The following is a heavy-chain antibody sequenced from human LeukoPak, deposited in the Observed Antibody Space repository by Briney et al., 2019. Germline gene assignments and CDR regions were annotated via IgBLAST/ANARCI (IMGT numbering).Heavy chain of an antibody. Sequence: GRSLSLSCAASGFTFSSYWMHWVRQAPGKGLVWVSRINPDGTSTSYADSVKGRFTISRDNAKNTVDLQMNSLRGEDAAVYYCARDAGDCGGDCPRWFDPWGQGTLVTVSS. D-gene: IGHD2-21*02. CDR3: ARDAGDCGGDCPRWFDP. CDR1: GFTFSSYW. CDR2: INPDGTST. J-gene: IGHJ5*02. V-gene: IGHV3-74*01.